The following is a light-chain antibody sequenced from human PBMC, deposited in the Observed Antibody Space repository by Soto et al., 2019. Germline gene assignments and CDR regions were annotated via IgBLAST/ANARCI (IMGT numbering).Light chain of an antibody. CDR3: LQGTHWPYT. J-gene: IGKJ2*01. V-gene: IGKV2-30*01. CDR2: KVS. CDR1: QSLVTSDGNTY. Sequence: VVMTQSPLSLPVTVGQPASISCRSSQSLVTSDGNTYLNWFQQKPGQSPRRLIYKVSNRDSGVPDRFSGSESGTDFTLRISRVEAEDVALYYCLQGTHWPYTFGQGTKLEIK.